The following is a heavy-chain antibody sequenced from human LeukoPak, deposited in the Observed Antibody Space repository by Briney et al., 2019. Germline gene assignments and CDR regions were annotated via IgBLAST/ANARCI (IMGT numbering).Heavy chain of an antibody. V-gene: IGHV3-30-3*01. J-gene: IGHJ4*02. CDR2: ISYDGSNK. CDR3: ARDYSGWSRDY. Sequence: GGSLRLSCAASGFTFSSYAMHWVRQAPGKGLEWVAVISYDGSNKYYADSVKGRFTVSRDNAKNSLFLQMNSLRAEDTAVYYCARDYSGWSRDYWGQGTLVTVSS. CDR1: GFTFSSYA. D-gene: IGHD6-19*01.